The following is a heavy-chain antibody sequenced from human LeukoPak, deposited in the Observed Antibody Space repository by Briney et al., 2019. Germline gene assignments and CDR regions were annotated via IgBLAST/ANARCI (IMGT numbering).Heavy chain of an antibody. CDR2: IYYSGST. V-gene: IGHV4-39*01. J-gene: IGHJ4*02. CDR3: ARYSYGQTRDY. CDR1: GGSISSSSYY. Sequence: SETLSLACTVSGGSISSSSYYWGWIRQPPGKGLEWIGSIYYSGSTYYNPSLKSRVTISVDTSKNQFSLKLSSVTAADTAVYYCARYSYGQTRDYWGQGTLVTVSS. D-gene: IGHD5-18*01.